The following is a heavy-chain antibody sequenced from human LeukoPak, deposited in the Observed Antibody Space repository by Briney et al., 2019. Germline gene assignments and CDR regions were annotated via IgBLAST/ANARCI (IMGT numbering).Heavy chain of an antibody. CDR1: GFTFSSYG. CDR2: ISYDGSNK. CDR3: AKCRIAAARKCYGMDV. V-gene: IGHV3-30*18. D-gene: IGHD6-13*01. Sequence: GRSLRLSCAASGFTFSSYGMHWVRQAPGKGLEWVAVISYDGSNKYYADSVKGRFTISRDNSKNTLYPQMNSLRAEDTAVYYCAKCRIAAARKCYGMDVWGQGTTVTVSS. J-gene: IGHJ6*02.